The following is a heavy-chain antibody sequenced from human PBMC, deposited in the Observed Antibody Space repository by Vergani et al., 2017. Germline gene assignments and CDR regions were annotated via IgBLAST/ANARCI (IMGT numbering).Heavy chain of an antibody. CDR3: XRDGGITMVRGAQTFYYYYGMDV. CDR2: IYYSGST. J-gene: IGHJ6*02. Sequence: QVQLQESGPGLVKPSETLSLTCTVSGGSISSYYWSWIRQPPGKGLEWIGYIYYSGSTNYNPSLMTRVTISVDTSKNQFSLKLSSVTAADTAVYYCXRDGGITMVRGAQTFYYYYGMDVWGQGTTVTVSS. V-gene: IGHV4-59*01. CDR1: GGSISSYY. D-gene: IGHD3-10*01.